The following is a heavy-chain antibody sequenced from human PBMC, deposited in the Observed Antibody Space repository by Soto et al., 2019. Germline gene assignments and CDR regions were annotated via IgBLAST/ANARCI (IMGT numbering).Heavy chain of an antibody. V-gene: IGHV4-34*01. CDR1: GGSLSGYY. CDR2: IKDGGRT. CDR3: ARGQEGVVATH. Sequence: QVQLQQWGAGLLKPSETLSLNCAVNGGSLSGYYWSWIRQPPGKGLEWIGEIKDGGRTNYSPSLKSLTTISTDTSNIQFSLRLYSVTAADTGVYYCARGQEGVVATHWDQGTLVTVFS. D-gene: IGHD5-12*01. J-gene: IGHJ4*02.